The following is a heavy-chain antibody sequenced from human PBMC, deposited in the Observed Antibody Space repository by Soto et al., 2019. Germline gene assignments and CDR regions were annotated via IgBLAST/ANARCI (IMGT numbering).Heavy chain of an antibody. V-gene: IGHV3-30-3*01. CDR1: GFTFSTYA. Sequence: QVQLVESGGGVVQPGRPLRLSCAASGFTFSTYAMYWVRQAPGKGLEWVAVISYGGSKKYYADSVKGRFTISRDNPKNRLYLQMNSLRADDTAVYYCARDSHCGGDCSLYDFDYWGQGTLVTVSS. CDR3: ARDSHCGGDCSLYDFDY. CDR2: ISYGGSKK. J-gene: IGHJ4*02. D-gene: IGHD2-21*02.